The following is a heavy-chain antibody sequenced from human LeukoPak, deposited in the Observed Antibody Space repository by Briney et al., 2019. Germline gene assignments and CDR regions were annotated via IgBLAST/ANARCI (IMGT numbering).Heavy chain of an antibody. Sequence: GGSLRLSCAASGFIFSDYNMRWIRQAPGKGLEWVSSISRSGSTKYYADSVKGRFTISRDNAKNSLYLQMNSLRGEDTAVYYCARVSTGDFWSGYFYYHYYYMDVWGKGTTVTVSS. CDR2: ISRSGSTK. CDR1: GFIFSDYN. V-gene: IGHV3-11*04. J-gene: IGHJ6*03. CDR3: ARVSTGDFWSGYFYYHYYYMDV. D-gene: IGHD3-3*01.